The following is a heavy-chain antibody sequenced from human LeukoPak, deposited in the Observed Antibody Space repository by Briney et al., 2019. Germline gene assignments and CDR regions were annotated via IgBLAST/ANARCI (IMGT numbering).Heavy chain of an antibody. D-gene: IGHD1-26*01. CDR3: AKEGAGATRYYFDY. Sequence: GGSLRLSCAASGFTFSSYSMNWVRQAPGKGLEWVSSISSSSSYIYYADSVKGRFTISRDNAKNSLYLQVNSLRAEDTAVYYCAKEGAGATRYYFDYWGQGALVTVSS. J-gene: IGHJ4*02. CDR2: ISSSSSYI. V-gene: IGHV3-21*01. CDR1: GFTFSSYS.